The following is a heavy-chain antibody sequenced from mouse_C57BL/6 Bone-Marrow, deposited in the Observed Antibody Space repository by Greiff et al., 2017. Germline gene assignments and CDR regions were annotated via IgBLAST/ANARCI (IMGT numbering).Heavy chain of an antibody. CDR3: ARGRDNYYSNFF. V-gene: IGHV3-6*01. D-gene: IGHD2-5*01. CDR2: ISYDGSN. Sequence: EVQLQQSGPGLVKPSQSLSLTCSVTGYSITSGYYWNWIRQFPGNKLEWMGYISYDGSNNYNPSLKNRISITRDTSKNQFFLKLNSVTTEDTATYYCARGRDNYYSNFFWGQGTTLTVSS. J-gene: IGHJ2*01. CDR1: GYSITSGYY.